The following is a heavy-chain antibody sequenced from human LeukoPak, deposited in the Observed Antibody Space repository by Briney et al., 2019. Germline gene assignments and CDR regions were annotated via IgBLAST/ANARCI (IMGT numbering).Heavy chain of an antibody. CDR1: GYTFTSNY. V-gene: IGHV1-2*02. J-gene: IGHJ5*02. Sequence: ASVKVSCKTSGYTFTSNYIHWVRQAPGQGLEWMGVINPSGGRTGYAQKFQGRVTMTRDTSISTAYMELSRLRSDDTAVYYCARGSGSYRDWFDPWGQGTLVTVSS. D-gene: IGHD3-10*01. CDR3: ARGSGSYRDWFDP. CDR2: INPSGGRT.